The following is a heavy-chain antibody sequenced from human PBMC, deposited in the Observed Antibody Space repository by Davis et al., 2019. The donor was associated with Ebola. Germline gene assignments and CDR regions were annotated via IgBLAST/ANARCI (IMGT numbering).Heavy chain of an antibody. CDR2: ISGSGGST. CDR1: GGSISRGGSY. Sequence: PSETLSLTCTVSGGSISRGGSYWSWVRQAPGKGLEWVSGISGSGGSTYYADSVKGRFTISRDNSKNTLYLQMNSLRAEDTAVYYCAKGSIVVVPEEYFQHWGQGTLVTVSS. J-gene: IGHJ1*01. D-gene: IGHD2-2*01. CDR3: AKGSIVVVPEEYFQH. V-gene: IGHV3-23*01.